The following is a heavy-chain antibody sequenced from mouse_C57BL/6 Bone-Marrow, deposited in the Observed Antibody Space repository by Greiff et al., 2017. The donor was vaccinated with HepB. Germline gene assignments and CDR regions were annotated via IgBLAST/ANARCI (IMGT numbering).Heavy chain of an antibody. D-gene: IGHD1-1*01. V-gene: IGHV1-54*01. CDR3: ARLRRSDFDY. CDR1: GYAFTNYL. Sequence: VMLVESGAELVRPGTSVKVSCKASGYAFTNYLIEWVKQRPGQGLEWIGVINPGSGGTNYNEKFKGKATLTADKSSSTAYMQLSSLTSEDSAVYFCARLRRSDFDYWGQGTTLTVSS. J-gene: IGHJ2*01. CDR2: INPGSGGT.